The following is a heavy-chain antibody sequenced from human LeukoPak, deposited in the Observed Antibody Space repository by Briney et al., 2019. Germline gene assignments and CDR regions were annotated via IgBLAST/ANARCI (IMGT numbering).Heavy chain of an antibody. CDR1: GFTFSSYG. D-gene: IGHD5-12*01. CDR3: AKTLVAARRKDYCDYYGMDV. V-gene: IGHV3-30*18. J-gene: IGHJ6*01. Sequence: PGGSLRLSCTASGFTFSSYGMHWVRQAPGKGLDGVAVISYDGSNKYYADSLKGRFTISRDNSKKTLYQQMNSLRAEDTAVYYCAKTLVAARRKDYCDYYGMDVWGQGTKVTVSS. CDR2: ISYDGSNK.